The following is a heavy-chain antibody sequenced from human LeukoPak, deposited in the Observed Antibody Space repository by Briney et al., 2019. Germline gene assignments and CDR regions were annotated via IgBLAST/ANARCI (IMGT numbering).Heavy chain of an antibody. J-gene: IGHJ4*02. CDR3: ATRYSGSDYPGWPFDY. CDR1: GFTFSSYW. CDR2: IKSDGSST. V-gene: IGHV3-74*01. Sequence: GGSLRLSCAASGFTFSSYWMHWVRQAPGKGLVWVSRIKSDGSSTDYADSVKGRFTISRDNAENTLYLQMNGLRAEDTAVYYCATRYSGSDYPGWPFDYWGQGTLVTVSS. D-gene: IGHD1-26*01.